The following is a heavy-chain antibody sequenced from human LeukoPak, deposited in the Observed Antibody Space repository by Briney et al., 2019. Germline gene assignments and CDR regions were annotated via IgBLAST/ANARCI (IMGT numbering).Heavy chain of an antibody. CDR3: AREGHGFDY. CDR2: ISDDGSSE. Sequence: PGGSLRLSCAASGFTFRSYALHWVRQAPGKGLEWVTLISDDGSSENYADSVKGRFTIFRDDSKNTLYLQMNSLREEDTAVYYCAREGHGFDYWGQGTPVTVSP. V-gene: IGHV3-30*01. J-gene: IGHJ4*02. CDR1: GFTFRSYA.